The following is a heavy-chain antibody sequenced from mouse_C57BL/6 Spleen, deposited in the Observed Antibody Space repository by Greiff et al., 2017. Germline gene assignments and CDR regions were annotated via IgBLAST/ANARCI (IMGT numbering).Heavy chain of an antibody. CDR2: LWRDGST. V-gene: IGHV2-6*03. CDR1: GFSLTSYG. J-gene: IGHJ3*01. CDR3: ARPSDYVGVFAY. D-gene: IGHD2-4*01. Sequence: QVQLKESGPGLVAPSQSLSITCTVSGFSLTSYGVHWVRQPPGKGLEWLVVLWRDGSTTYYSALNSRLSISKDNSKRQVFLKMNSLQTDDTAMYYCARPSDYVGVFAYRGQGTLVTVS.